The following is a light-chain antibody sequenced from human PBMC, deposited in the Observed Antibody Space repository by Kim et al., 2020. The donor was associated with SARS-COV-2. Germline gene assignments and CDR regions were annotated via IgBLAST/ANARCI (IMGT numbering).Light chain of an antibody. Sequence: SSELTQDPAVSVALGQTVRTTCQGDSLRSYYATWYQQKPGQAPILVIYGKNNRPSGIPHRFSGSSSGNTASLTITGTQAGDEADYYCNSRDSNDNVVFGGGAKLTVL. CDR1: SLRSYY. J-gene: IGLJ2*01. V-gene: IGLV3-19*01. CDR2: GKN. CDR3: NSRDSNDNVV.